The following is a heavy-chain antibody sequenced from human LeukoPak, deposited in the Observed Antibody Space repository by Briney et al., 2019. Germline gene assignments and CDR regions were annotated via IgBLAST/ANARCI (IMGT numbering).Heavy chain of an antibody. D-gene: IGHD2-2*01. J-gene: IGHJ4*02. V-gene: IGHV4-4*09. CDR2: IYTSGST. CDR1: GGSISSYY. Sequence: SETLSLTCTVSGGSISSYYWSWIRQPPGKGLEWIGYIYTSGSTNYNPSLKSRVTISVDTSKNQFSLKLSSVTAADTAVRYCAADPGYCSSTSCGHYWGQGTLVTVSS. CDR3: AADPGYCSSTSCGHY.